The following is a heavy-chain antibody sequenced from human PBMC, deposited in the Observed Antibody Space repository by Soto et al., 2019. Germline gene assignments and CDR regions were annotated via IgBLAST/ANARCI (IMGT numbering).Heavy chain of an antibody. Sequence: EVQMLESGGDLVQPGGSLRLSCAASGFTFSNYAMSWVRQAPGKGLEWVSDISDSGENTYYADSVKGRFTISRDNSQNTLYLQMNSMRAEDTAVYYCAKHQTGDYLINFDYWGQGTLVTVSS. CDR3: AKHQTGDYLINFDY. V-gene: IGHV3-23*01. J-gene: IGHJ4*02. CDR1: GFTFSNYA. D-gene: IGHD3-9*01. CDR2: ISDSGENT.